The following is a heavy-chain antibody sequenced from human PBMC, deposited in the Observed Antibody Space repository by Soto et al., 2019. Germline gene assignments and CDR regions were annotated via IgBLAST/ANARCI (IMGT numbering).Heavy chain of an antibody. D-gene: IGHD3-22*01. Sequence: GESLKISCAASGFTFSSYSMNWVRQAPGKGLEWVSYISSSSSTIYYADSVKGRFTISRDNAKNSLYLQMNSLRDEDTAVYYCSRVYYDSSGYWGYGMDVWGQGTTVTVSS. CDR2: ISSSSSTI. CDR3: SRVYYDSSGYWGYGMDV. CDR1: GFTFSSYS. V-gene: IGHV3-48*02. J-gene: IGHJ6*02.